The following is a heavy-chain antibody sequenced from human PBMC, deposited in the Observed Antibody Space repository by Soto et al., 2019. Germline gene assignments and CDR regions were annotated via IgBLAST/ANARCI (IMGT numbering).Heavy chain of an antibody. CDR1: GFTFSSYE. Sequence: LRLSCAASGFTFSSYEMNWVRQAPGKGLEWVSYISSSGSTIYYADSVKGRFTISRDNAKNSLYLQMNSLRAEDTAVYYCARDRNYYDGLDYWGQGTLVTVSS. D-gene: IGHD3-22*01. CDR3: ARDRNYYDGLDY. V-gene: IGHV3-48*03. CDR2: ISSSGSTI. J-gene: IGHJ4*02.